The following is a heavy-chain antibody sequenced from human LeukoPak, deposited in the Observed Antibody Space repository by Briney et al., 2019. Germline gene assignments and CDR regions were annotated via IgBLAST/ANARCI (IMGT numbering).Heavy chain of an antibody. Sequence: GGSLRLSCAVSGFTFSSYSMNWVRQAPGKGLEWVSYISSSSSTIYYADSVKGRFTISRDNAKNSLYLQMNSLRAEDMALYYCAKDFTVTQKHAFDIWGQGTMVTVSS. V-gene: IGHV3-48*04. CDR2: ISSSSSTI. CDR3: AKDFTVTQKHAFDI. CDR1: GFTFSSYS. J-gene: IGHJ3*02. D-gene: IGHD4-17*01.